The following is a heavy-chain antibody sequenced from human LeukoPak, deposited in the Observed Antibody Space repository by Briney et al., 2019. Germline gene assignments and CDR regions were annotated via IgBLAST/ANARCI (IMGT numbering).Heavy chain of an antibody. CDR1: GFTFSSYS. CDR2: ISSSSSYI. D-gene: IGHD3-3*01. J-gene: IGHJ6*03. Sequence: PGGSLRLSCAASGFTFSSYSMNWVRQAPGKGLEWVSSISSSSSYIYYADSVKGRFTISRDNAKNSLYLQMNSLRAEDTAVYYCARVPPYDYDFGYMDVWGKGTTVTVSS. CDR3: ARVPPYDYDFGYMDV. V-gene: IGHV3-21*01.